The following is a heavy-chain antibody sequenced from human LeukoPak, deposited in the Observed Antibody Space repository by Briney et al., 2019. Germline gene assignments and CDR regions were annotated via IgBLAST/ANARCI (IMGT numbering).Heavy chain of an antibody. Sequence: PGGSLRLSCAASGFTFSRYAMSWVPQAPGKGLEWVSAIRGSGGSTYYADSVKGRFTISRDNSKNTLYLQRNGLRAEDTSVYYCAKPSRAGTIDYWGQGTLVTVSS. D-gene: IGHD6-19*01. CDR2: IRGSGGST. CDR3: AKPSRAGTIDY. J-gene: IGHJ4*02. CDR1: GFTFSRYA. V-gene: IGHV3-23*01.